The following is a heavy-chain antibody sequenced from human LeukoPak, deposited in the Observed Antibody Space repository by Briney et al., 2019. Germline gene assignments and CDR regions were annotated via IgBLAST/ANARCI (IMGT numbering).Heavy chain of an antibody. J-gene: IGHJ4*02. Sequence: GGSLRLSCEVSGFTLNDHYIDWVRQAPGKGLEWVGRSRNKANSYTTEYAASVKGRFTISRDNSKNSVFLQMNSLKTEDTAFYYCTRVGLGTTKDFDQWGQGTLVTVSS. V-gene: IGHV3-72*01. CDR3: TRVGLGTTKDFDQ. D-gene: IGHD1-26*01. CDR1: GFTLNDHY. CDR2: SRNKANSYTT.